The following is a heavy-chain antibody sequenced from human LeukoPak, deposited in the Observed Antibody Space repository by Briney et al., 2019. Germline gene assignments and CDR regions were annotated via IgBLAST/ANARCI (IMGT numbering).Heavy chain of an antibody. V-gene: IGHV1-18*01. CDR3: ARVEGDLGYCSSTSCLNFDY. CDR2: ISAYHGNT. J-gene: IGHJ4*02. CDR1: GYTFTSYG. D-gene: IGHD2-2*01. Sequence: ASVKVSCKASGYTFTSYGISWVRQAPGQGLGWMGWISAYHGNTNYAQKLQGRVTMTTDTSTSTAYMELRSLRSDDTAVYYCARVEGDLGYCSSTSCLNFDYWGQGTLVTVSS.